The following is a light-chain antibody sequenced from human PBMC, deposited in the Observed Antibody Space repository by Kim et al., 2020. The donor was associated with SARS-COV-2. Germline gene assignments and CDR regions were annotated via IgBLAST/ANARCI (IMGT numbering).Light chain of an antibody. J-gene: IGLJ3*02. CDR1: NIGIKN. Sequence: SVAREQPARITGGGRNIGIKNVHWYQQKPGQPPVLVIYRDSNRPSGIPERFSGSNSGNTATLTISRAQVGDEADYYCQVWDSSTGVFGGGTQLTVL. CDR3: QVWDSSTGV. V-gene: IGLV3-9*01. CDR2: RDS.